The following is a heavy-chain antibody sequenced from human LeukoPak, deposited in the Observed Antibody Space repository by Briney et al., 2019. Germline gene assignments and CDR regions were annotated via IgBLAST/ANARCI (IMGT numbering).Heavy chain of an antibody. V-gene: IGHV1-2*02. J-gene: IGHJ4*02. CDR2: INPNDGDT. Sequence: ASVKVSCKASGYTFTDYYMHWVRQAPGQGFEWLGWINPNDGDTNYAQKFQGRVTMTRDTSISTAHMEVSRLRSDDTAVYYCARANFLYCSSSTCLFDYWGQGTLVTVSS. CDR1: GYTFTDYY. D-gene: IGHD2-2*01. CDR3: ARANFLYCSSSTCLFDY.